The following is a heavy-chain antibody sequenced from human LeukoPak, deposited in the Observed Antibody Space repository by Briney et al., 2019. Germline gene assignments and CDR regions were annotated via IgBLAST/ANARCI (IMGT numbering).Heavy chain of an antibody. CDR1: GGSISSGGYS. CDR2: ISHSESA. CDR3: ARDGGTTSNPSHDTFAI. J-gene: IGHJ3*02. D-gene: IGHD4-11*01. Sequence: SQTLSLTCAVSGGSISSGGYSWSWIRQPPGRGLEWIGYISHSESAYYSPFLESRITISVDRSKNQFSLKLKSVTAADTAIYYCARDGGTTSNPSHDTFAIWGQGTMVAVSS. V-gene: IGHV4-30-2*01.